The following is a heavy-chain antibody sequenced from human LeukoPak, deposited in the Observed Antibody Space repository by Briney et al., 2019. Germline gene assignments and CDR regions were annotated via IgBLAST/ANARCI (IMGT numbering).Heavy chain of an antibody. D-gene: IGHD5-24*01. CDR1: GYTLTELS. CDR3: ARVSRRLQPANIDY. CDR2: FDPEDGET. Sequence: ASVKVSCKVSGYTLTELSMHWVRQAPGKGLEWMGGFDPEDGETIYAQKFQGRVTMTEDTSTDTAYMELSSLRSDDTAVYYCARVSRRLQPANIDYWGQGTLVTVSS. J-gene: IGHJ4*02. V-gene: IGHV1-24*01.